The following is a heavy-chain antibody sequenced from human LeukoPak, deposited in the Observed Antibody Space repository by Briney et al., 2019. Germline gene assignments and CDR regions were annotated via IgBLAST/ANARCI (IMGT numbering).Heavy chain of an antibody. D-gene: IGHD1-26*01. Sequence: HPGGSLRLSCAASGFTLSSYWMHWVRQAPGKGLVWVSRINSDKSSTSYVDSVKGRFTISRDNAKNTLYLQMNSLRAEDTAVYYCARDVRPQSMEGATTWYFDLWGRGTLVTVSS. V-gene: IGHV3-74*01. CDR2: INSDKSST. J-gene: IGHJ2*01. CDR1: GFTLSSYW. CDR3: ARDVRPQSMEGATTWYFDL.